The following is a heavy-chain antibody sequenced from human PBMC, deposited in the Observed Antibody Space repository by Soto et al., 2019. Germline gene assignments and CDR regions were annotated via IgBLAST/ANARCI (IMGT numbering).Heavy chain of an antibody. CDR3: ARGGSSVTFLRGADWAFDI. D-gene: IGHD3-10*01. J-gene: IGHJ3*02. V-gene: IGHV4-30-2*01. Sequence: QLQLQESGSGLVKPSQTLYLTCAVSGASISSGGFSWTWIRQPPGKGLEVIGYIFHNEGTNYSPSLKSRVTMSVDRSKNHFSLRLSSVTAADTAIYYCARGGSSVTFLRGADWAFDIWGRGTLVTVSS. CDR1: GASISSGGFS. CDR2: IFHNEGT.